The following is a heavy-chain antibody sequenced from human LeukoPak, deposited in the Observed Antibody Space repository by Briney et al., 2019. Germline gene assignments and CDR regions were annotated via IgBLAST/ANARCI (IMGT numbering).Heavy chain of an antibody. V-gene: IGHV4-34*01. Sequence: SETLSFTCAVYGGSFSGYYWSWIRQPPGKGLEWIGEINHSGSTNYNPSLKSRVTISVDTSKNQFSLKLSSVTAADTAVYYCARVGPTLYFDYWGQGTLVTVSS. J-gene: IGHJ4*02. CDR1: GGSFSGYY. CDR2: INHSGST. D-gene: IGHD3-10*01. CDR3: ARVGPTLYFDY.